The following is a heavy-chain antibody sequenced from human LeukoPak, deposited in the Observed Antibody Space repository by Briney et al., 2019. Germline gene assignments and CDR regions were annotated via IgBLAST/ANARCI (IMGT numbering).Heavy chain of an antibody. CDR1: GFTFSSYG. CDR3: AKDPPYSSGWVDY. CDR2: IRYDGSNK. Sequence: PGGSLRLSCPASGFTFSSYGMHWVRQAPGKGLEWVAFIRYDGSNKYYADSVKGRFTISRDNSKNTLYLQMNSLRAEDTAVYYCAKDPPYSSGWVDYWGQGTLVTVSS. J-gene: IGHJ4*02. D-gene: IGHD6-19*01. V-gene: IGHV3-30*02.